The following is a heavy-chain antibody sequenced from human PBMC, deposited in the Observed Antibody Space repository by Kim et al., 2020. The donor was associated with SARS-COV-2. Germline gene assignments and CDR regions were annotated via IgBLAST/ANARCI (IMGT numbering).Heavy chain of an antibody. CDR2: IRSKANSYAT. J-gene: IGHJ6*02. D-gene: IGHD2-15*01. V-gene: IGHV3-73*01. CDR3: TRPSDSDCSGGSCYYYYYGMDV. CDR1: GFTFSGSA. Sequence: GGSLRLSCAASGFTFSGSAMHWVRQASGKGLEWVGRIRSKANSYATAYAASVKGRFTISRDDSKNTAYLQMNSLKTEDTAVYYCTRPSDSDCSGGSCYYYYYGMDVWGQGTTVTVSS.